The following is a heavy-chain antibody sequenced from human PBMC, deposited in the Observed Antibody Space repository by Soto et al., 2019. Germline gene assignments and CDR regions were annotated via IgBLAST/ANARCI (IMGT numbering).Heavy chain of an antibody. D-gene: IGHD3-3*01. CDR1: GGSISSGGYY. CDR3: AAEVGFGPLFDY. CDR2: IYYSGST. J-gene: IGHJ4*02. V-gene: IGHV4-31*03. Sequence: PSETLSLTCTVSGGSISSGGYYWSWIRQHPGKGLEWIGYIYYSGSTYHNPSLKSRVTISVDTSKNQFSLKLSSVTAADTAVYYCAAEVGFGPLFDYWGQGTLVTVSS.